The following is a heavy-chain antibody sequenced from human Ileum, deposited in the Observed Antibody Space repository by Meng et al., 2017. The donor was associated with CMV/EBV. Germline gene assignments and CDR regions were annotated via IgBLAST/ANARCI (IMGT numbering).Heavy chain of an antibody. D-gene: IGHD3-10*01. J-gene: IGHJ4*02. CDR2: IYTGGPT. CDR1: SASISPYY. V-gene: IGHV4-4*07. Sequence: AHLRESGPGLVKPPETLSLTGTVSSASISPYYWNWVRQPAGQGLEWIGRIYTGGPTDYNPSLKSRVTMSVDTSKNQFFLNLSSVTAADTAVYYCARGQTVRGFEYWGLGILVTVSS. CDR3: ARGQTVRGFEY.